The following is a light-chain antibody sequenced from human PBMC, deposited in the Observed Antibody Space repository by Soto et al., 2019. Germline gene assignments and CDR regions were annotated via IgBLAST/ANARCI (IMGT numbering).Light chain of an antibody. V-gene: IGKV3-20*01. CDR3: QQYGNSART. CDR1: QTIFSSY. J-gene: IGKJ1*01. Sequence: EIVLTQSPGTLSLSPGQRATLSCRASQTIFSSYLAWYQQKPGQAPRLLIYGASSRASGIPDRFSGGGSGTDFTLTISRLEPEDFAVYYCQQYGNSARTFGQGTKVEIK. CDR2: GAS.